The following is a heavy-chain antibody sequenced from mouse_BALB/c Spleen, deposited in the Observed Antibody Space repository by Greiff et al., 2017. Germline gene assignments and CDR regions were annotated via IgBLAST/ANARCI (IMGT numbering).Heavy chain of an antibody. J-gene: IGHJ4*01. D-gene: IGHD1-1*01. V-gene: IGHV3-8*02. CDR3: ARWDYYGSWMDY. CDR2: ISYSGST. Sequence: EVMLVESGPSLVKPSQTLSLTCSVTGDSITSGYWNWIRKFPGNKLEYMGYISYSGSTYYNPSLKSRISITRDTSKNQYYLQLNSVTTEDTATYYCARWDYYGSWMDYWGQGTSVTVSS. CDR1: GDSITSGY.